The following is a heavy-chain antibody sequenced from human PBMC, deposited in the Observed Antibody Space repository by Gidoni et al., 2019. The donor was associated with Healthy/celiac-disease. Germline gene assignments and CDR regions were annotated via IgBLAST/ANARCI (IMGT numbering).Heavy chain of an antibody. J-gene: IGHJ6*02. CDR3: ARELRLLWFGELFDYYYYYGMDV. V-gene: IGHV1-8*01. CDR1: GYTFTSYD. D-gene: IGHD3-10*01. Sequence: QVQLVQSGAEVKKPGASVKVSCKASGYTFTSYDINWVRQATGQGLEWMGWMNPNSGNTGYAQKFQGRVTMTRNTSISTAYMELSSLRSEDTAVYYCARELRLLWFGELFDYYYYYGMDVWGQGTTVTVSS. CDR2: MNPNSGNT.